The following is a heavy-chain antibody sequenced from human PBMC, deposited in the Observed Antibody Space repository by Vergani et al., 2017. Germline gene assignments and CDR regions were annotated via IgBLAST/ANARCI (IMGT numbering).Heavy chain of an antibody. CDR2: ISAYNGNT. CDR1: GYTFTSYG. J-gene: IGHJ3*02. Sequence: QVQLVQSGAEVKKPGASVKVSCKASGYTFTSYGISWVRQAPGQGLEWMGWISAYNGNTNYAQKLQGRVTMTTDTSTSTAYMELRSLRSDDTAVYYCAKDQLVYDFWVLDDAFDIWGQGTMVTVSS. CDR3: AKDQLVYDFWVLDDAFDI. V-gene: IGHV1-18*01. D-gene: IGHD3-3*01.